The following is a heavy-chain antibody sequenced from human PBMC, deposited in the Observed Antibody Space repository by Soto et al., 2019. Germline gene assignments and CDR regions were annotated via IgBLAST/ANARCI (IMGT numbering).Heavy chain of an antibody. CDR3: ARWKGYCSGGSCYSRWNYYYGMDV. CDR1: GFTFSSYS. V-gene: IGHV3-21*01. J-gene: IGHJ6*02. CDR2: ISSSSSYI. Sequence: GGSLRLSCAASGFTFSSYSMNWVRQAPGKGLEWVSSISSSSSYIYYADSVKGRFTISRGNAKNSLYLQMNSLRAEDTAVYYCARWKGYCSGGSCYSRWNYYYGMDVWGQGTTVTVSS. D-gene: IGHD2-15*01.